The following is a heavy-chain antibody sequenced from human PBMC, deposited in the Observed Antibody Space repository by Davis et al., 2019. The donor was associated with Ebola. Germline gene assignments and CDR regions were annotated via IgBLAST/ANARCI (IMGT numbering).Heavy chain of an antibody. D-gene: IGHD3-22*01. V-gene: IGHV4-34*01. CDR3: ARGTVVVGNDAFDI. CDR2: INHSGST. Sequence: SETLSLTCAVYGGSFSGYYWSWIRQPPGKGLEWIGEINHSGSTNYNPSLKSRVTISVDKSKNQFSLKLSSVTAADTAVYYCARGTVVVGNDAFDIWGQGTMVTVSS. CDR1: GGSFSGYY. J-gene: IGHJ3*02.